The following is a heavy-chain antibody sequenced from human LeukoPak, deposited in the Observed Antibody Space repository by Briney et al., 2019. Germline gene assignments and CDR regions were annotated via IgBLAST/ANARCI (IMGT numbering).Heavy chain of an antibody. V-gene: IGHV4-39*01. CDR3: ASVGYSSGWYMKGVFDY. CDR1: SGSISSSSYY. CDR2: IYYSGST. Sequence: SETLSLTCTVSSGSISSSSYYWGWIRQPPGKGLEWIGSIYYSGSTYYNPSLKSRVTISVDTSKNQFSLKLSSVTAADTAVYYCASVGYSSGWYMKGVFDYWGQGTLVTVSS. J-gene: IGHJ4*02. D-gene: IGHD6-19*01.